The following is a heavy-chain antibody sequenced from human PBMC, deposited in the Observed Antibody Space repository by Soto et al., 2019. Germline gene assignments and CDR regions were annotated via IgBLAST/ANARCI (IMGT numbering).Heavy chain of an antibody. V-gene: IGHV1-3*05. CDR2: INAGNGNT. Sequence: QVQLVQSGAEEKKPGASVKVSCKASGYTFTSYAMHWVRQAPGQRLEWMGWINAGNGNTKYSQKFQGRVTITRDTAASTAYMELSSMRSEDTAVYYCARAVAVPADFDYWGQGTLVTVSS. CDR3: ARAVAVPADFDY. D-gene: IGHD6-19*01. CDR1: GYTFTSYA. J-gene: IGHJ4*02.